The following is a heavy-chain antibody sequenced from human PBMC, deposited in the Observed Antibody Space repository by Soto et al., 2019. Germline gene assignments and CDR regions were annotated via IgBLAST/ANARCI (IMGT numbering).Heavy chain of an antibody. D-gene: IGHD3-9*01. CDR3: ARGGSNDWQVAFDI. J-gene: IGHJ3*02. CDR2: INHSGSN. V-gene: IGHV4-34*01. CDR1: GGSFSTYY. Sequence: QLQQWGAGLLKPSETLSLTCVVSGGSFSTYYYNWIRQPPGKGLEWIGEINHSGSNNYSPSLKSRVTMSLDTSKNQCSLKRASVTAADTAVYYCARGGSNDWQVAFDIWGQGTMVTVSS.